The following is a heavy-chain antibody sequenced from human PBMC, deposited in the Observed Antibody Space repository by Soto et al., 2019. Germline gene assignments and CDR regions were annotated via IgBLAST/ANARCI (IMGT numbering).Heavy chain of an antibody. CDR2: ISGSGGRT. Sequence: GGSLRLSCAASGFTFSSYAMSWVRQAPGKGLEWVSAISGSGGRTYYADSVKGRFTISRDNSKNTLYLQMNSLRAEDTAVYYCAKCSFVVVPAAKVPMDVWGQGTTVTVSS. D-gene: IGHD2-2*01. V-gene: IGHV3-23*01. J-gene: IGHJ6*02. CDR1: GFTFSSYA. CDR3: AKCSFVVVPAAKVPMDV.